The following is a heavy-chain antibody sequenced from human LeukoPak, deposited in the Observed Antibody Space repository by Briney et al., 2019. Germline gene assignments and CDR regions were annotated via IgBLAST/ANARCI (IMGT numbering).Heavy chain of an antibody. V-gene: IGHV3-23*01. CDR3: AKALGFMVREVPIDY. D-gene: IGHD3-10*01. Sequence: GGSLRLSCAASGFTFSSYAMSWVRQAPGKGLEWVSAISGSGGSTYYADSVKGRFTTSRDNSKNTLYLQMNSLRAEDTAVYYCAKALGFMVREVPIDYWGQGTLVTVSS. CDR2: ISGSGGST. CDR1: GFTFSSYA. J-gene: IGHJ4*02.